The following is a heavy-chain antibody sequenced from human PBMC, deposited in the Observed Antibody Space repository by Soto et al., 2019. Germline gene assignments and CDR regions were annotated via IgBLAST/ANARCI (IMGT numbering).Heavy chain of an antibody. CDR2: INIAGTT. J-gene: IGHJ4*02. Sequence: EVQLLESGGGLVPPGGSLRLSCAASGFTFSSYAMNWVRQAPGKGLEWVSSINIAGTTNYADSVKDRFTLFRDDSNSTLYLQMSSLRVEDTAIYYCAKSPPATIFGSVIHYFDYWGQGVLVTVSS. D-gene: IGHD3-3*01. CDR1: GFTFSSYA. CDR3: AKSPPATIFGSVIHYFDY. V-gene: IGHV3-23*01.